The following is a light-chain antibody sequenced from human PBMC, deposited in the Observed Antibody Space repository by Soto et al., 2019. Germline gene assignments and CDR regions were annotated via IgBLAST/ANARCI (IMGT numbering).Light chain of an antibody. CDR1: QSISRN. V-gene: IGKV3-15*01. CDR3: QQYNNWPPWT. CDR2: GTS. Sequence: EIVMTQSPATLSVSPGERATLSCRASQSISRNLAWYQQKPGQAPRLLMYGTSTRATGIPARFSGSGSGTEFTLTISSLQSEDFAVYYYQQYNNWPPWTFGLGTKVDIK. J-gene: IGKJ1*01.